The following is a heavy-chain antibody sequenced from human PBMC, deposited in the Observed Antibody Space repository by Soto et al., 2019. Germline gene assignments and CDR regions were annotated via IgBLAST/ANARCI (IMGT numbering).Heavy chain of an antibody. J-gene: IGHJ4*02. CDR1: GFTFSSYA. CDR3: ATSRRYGDYRKYGD. CDR2: ISGSGGST. D-gene: IGHD4-17*01. Sequence: EVQLLESGGGLVQPGGSLRLSCAASGFTFSSYAMSWVRQAPGKGLEWVSAISGSGGSTYYADSVKGRFTISRNNSNNTLYLQMNSLRAEDTAVYYFATSRRYGDYRKYGDWGQGSLVTVCS. V-gene: IGHV3-23*01.